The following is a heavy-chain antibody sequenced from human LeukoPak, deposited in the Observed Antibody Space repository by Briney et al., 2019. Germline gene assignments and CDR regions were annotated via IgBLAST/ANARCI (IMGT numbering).Heavy chain of an antibody. CDR2: ISAYNGYT. CDR1: GYTFTSYG. J-gene: IGHJ4*02. D-gene: IGHD3-10*01. V-gene: IGHV1-18*01. CDR3: ARDQLSPYYGLD. Sequence: ASVKVSCKASGYTFTSYGISWVRQAPGQGLEWMGWISAYNGYTNYAQKLQGRVTMTTDTSTSTAYMELRSLRSDDTAVYYCARDQLSPYYGLDWGQGTLVTVSS.